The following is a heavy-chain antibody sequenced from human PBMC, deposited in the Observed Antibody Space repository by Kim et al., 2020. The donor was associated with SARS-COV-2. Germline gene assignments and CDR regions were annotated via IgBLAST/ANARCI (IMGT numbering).Heavy chain of an antibody. CDR1: GFTFGDYA. D-gene: IGHD3-3*01. Sequence: GGSLRLSCTASGFTFGDYAMSWFRQAPGKGLEWVGFIRSKAYGGTTEYAASVKGRFTISRDDSNSIDYLQMNSLKTEDTAVYYCRIEYYDFWSGYPDYWGQGTLVTVSS. CDR2: IRSKAYGGTT. V-gene: IGHV3-49*03. J-gene: IGHJ4*02. CDR3: RIEYYDFWSGYPDY.